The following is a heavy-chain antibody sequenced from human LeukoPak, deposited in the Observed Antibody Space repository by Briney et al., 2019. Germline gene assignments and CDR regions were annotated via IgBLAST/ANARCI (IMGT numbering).Heavy chain of an antibody. CDR2: IYYSGST. Sequence: PSETLSLTCTVSGGSISSYYWSWIRQPPGKGLEWIGYIYYSGSTNYNPSLKSRVTISVDTSKNQFSLKLSSVTAADTAVYYCARVSGSSGWYVADYYCYYMDVWGKGTTVTVSS. D-gene: IGHD6-19*01. CDR1: GGSISSYY. J-gene: IGHJ6*03. CDR3: ARVSGSSGWYVADYYCYYMDV. V-gene: IGHV4-59*01.